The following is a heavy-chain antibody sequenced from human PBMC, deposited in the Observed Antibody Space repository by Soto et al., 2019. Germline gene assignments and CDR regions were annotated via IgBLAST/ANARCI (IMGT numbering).Heavy chain of an antibody. J-gene: IGHJ4*02. CDR2: VNHSGST. CDR3: ARGRPASIIPWFRDY. D-gene: IGHD3-10*01. V-gene: IGHV4-34*01. Sequence: PSETLSLTCAVYGGSFSGYYWSWIRQPPGKGLEWIGEVNHSGSTNYNPSLKSRVTISVDTSKNQFSLKLSSVTAADTAVYYCARGRPASIIPWFRDYWGQGTLVTVSS. CDR1: GGSFSGYY.